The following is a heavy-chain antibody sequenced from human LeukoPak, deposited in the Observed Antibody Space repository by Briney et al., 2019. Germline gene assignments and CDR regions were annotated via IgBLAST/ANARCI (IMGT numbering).Heavy chain of an antibody. V-gene: IGHV3-48*03. Sequence: GGSLRLSCAASGFTFSSYAMSWVRQAPGKGLEWVSYISSSGTTINCSDSVKGRFTISRDNAKNSLYLQMNSLRAEDTAVYYCARNGLAANGYFDYWGQGTLVTVSS. CDR3: ARNGLAANGYFDY. CDR2: ISSSGTTI. J-gene: IGHJ4*02. CDR1: GFTFSSYA. D-gene: IGHD2-8*01.